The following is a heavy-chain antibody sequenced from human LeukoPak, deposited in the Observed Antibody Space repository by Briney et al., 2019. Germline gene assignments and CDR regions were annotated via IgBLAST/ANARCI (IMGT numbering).Heavy chain of an antibody. CDR3: AREGYGGNLDY. D-gene: IGHD4-23*01. CDR1: GGSISSGSYY. J-gene: IGHJ4*02. Sequence: SETLSLTCTVSGGSISSGSYYWSWIRQPAGKGLEWIGRIYTSGSTNYNPSLKSRVTISVDTSKNQFSLKLSSVTAADTAVYYCAREGYGGNLDYWGQGTLVTVSS. CDR2: IYTSGST. V-gene: IGHV4-61*02.